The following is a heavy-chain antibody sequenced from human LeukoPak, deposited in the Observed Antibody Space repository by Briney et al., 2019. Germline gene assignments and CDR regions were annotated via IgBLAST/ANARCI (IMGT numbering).Heavy chain of an antibody. CDR1: GYSFTTYA. D-gene: IGHD1-26*01. J-gene: IGHJ4*02. CDR3: ARGEPHSGLDY. CDR2: INTNTGNP. Sequence: GSVKVSCKASGYSFTTYAIRWVGQAPGEGPGWVGWINTNTGNPTYAQGFTGPFVFYLDTSVSAAYLQINSLQAEDTAVYYCARGEPHSGLDYWGQGTLVTVSS. V-gene: IGHV7-4-1*02.